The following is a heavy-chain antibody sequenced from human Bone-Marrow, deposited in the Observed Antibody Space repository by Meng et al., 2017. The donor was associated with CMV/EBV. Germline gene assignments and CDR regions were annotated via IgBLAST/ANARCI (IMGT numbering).Heavy chain of an antibody. CDR2: INSDGGSI. J-gene: IGHJ4*02. CDR1: GLTFSRHW. CDR3: VREMVYRFDY. Sequence: GGSLRLSCVASGLTFSRHWMHWVRQAPGKGLVWVSRINSDGGSISYADSVEGRFTISRDNAKNRLYLQMSSLRAEDTAVYYCVREMVYRFDYWGQGTLVTVSS. V-gene: IGHV3-74*01. D-gene: IGHD2-8*01.